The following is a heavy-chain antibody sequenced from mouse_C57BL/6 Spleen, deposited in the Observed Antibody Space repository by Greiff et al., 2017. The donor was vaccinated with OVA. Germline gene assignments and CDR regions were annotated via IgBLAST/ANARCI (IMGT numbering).Heavy chain of an antibody. CDR2: IDPNSGGT. J-gene: IGHJ1*03. D-gene: IGHD1-1*01. CDR1: GYTFTSYW. CDR3: AKTPAVVAEGYFDV. V-gene: IGHV1-72*01. Sequence: VQLQQPGAELVKPGASVKLSCKASGYTFTSYWMHWVKQRPGRGLEWIGRIDPNSGGTKYNEKFKSKATLTVDKPSSTAYMQLSRLTSEDSAVSYCAKTPAVVAEGYFDVWGTGTTVTVSS.